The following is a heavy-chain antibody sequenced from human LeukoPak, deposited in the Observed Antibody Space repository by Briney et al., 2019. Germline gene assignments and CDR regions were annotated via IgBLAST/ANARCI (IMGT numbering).Heavy chain of an antibody. CDR1: GFTFSSYW. CDR2: IKQDGSEK. V-gene: IGHV3-7*01. J-gene: IGHJ6*03. D-gene: IGHD3-3*01. Sequence: GGSLRLSCAASGFTFSSYWMSWVRQAPGKGLEWGANIKQDGSEKYYVDSVKGRFTISRDNAKNSLYLQMNSLRAEDTAVYYCARGSFGVVIRYYYYYYYMDVWGKGTTVTVSS. CDR3: ARGSFGVVIRYYYYYYYMDV.